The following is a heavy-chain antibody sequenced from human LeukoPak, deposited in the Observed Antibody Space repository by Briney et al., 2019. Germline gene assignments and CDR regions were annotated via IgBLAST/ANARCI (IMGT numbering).Heavy chain of an antibody. CDR3: ARASSSWQDGRFDP. V-gene: IGHV4-31*03. D-gene: IGHD6-13*01. J-gene: IGHJ5*02. Sequence: SETLSLTCTVSGGSISSGGYYWSWIRQHPGKGLEWIGYIYYSGSTYYNPSLKSRVTISVDTSKNQFSLKLSSVTAADTAVYYCARASSSWQDGRFDPWGQGTLVTVSS. CDR2: IYYSGST. CDR1: GGSISSGGYY.